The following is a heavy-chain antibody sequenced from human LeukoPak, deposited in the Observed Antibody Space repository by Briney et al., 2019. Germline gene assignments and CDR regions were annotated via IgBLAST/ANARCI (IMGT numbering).Heavy chain of an antibody. CDR3: TRGDY. CDR2: MTPNSGNT. Sequence: ASVKVSCKASGYTFTSYGISWVRQATGQGLEWVGWMTPNSGNTGYSQKLQGRVTLTRNTSIRTAYMELSSLRSDDTAVYYCTRGDYWGQGTLVTVSS. V-gene: IGHV1-8*02. CDR1: GYTFTSYG. J-gene: IGHJ4*02.